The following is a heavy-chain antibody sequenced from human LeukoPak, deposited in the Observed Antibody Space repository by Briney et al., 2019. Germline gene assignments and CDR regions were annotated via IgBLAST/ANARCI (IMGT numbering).Heavy chain of an antibody. CDR1: GGSISSRTYY. D-gene: IGHD2/OR15-2a*01. V-gene: IGHV4-39*07. Sequence: SETLSLTCTVSGGSISSRTYYWGWIRQPPGKGLEWIGSIYYTGSTFYNPSLKSRVTISVDTSKNQFSMKLSSVTAADAAVYFCAREWTTWGAFDIWGQGTMVTVS. J-gene: IGHJ3*02. CDR3: AREWTTWGAFDI. CDR2: IYYTGST.